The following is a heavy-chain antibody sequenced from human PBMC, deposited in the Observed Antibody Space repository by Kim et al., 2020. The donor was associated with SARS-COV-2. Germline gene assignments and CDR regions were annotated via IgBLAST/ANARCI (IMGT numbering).Heavy chain of an antibody. CDR2: IYHSGST. D-gene: IGHD3-10*01. J-gene: IGHJ4*02. V-gene: IGHV4-4*02. CDR1: GGSISSSNW. CDR3: ARRDGSGSYYSRIFDY. Sequence: SETLSLTCAVSGGSISSSNWWSWVRQPPGKGLEWIGEIYHSGSTNYNPSLKSRVTISVDKSKNQFSLKLSPVTAADTAVYYCARRDGSGSYYSRIFDYWGQGTLVTVSS.